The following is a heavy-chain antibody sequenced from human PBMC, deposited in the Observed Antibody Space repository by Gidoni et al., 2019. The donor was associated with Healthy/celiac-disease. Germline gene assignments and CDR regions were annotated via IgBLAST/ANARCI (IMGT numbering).Heavy chain of an antibody. V-gene: IGHV4-34*01. Sequence: QVQLQQWGAGLLKPSETLSLTCAVYGGSFSGYYWSWIRQPPGKGLEWIGEINHSGSTNYNPSLKSRVTISVDTSKNQFSLKLSSVTAADTAVYYCARVGNWNDGYFDYWGQGTLVTVSS. CDR1: GGSFSGYY. CDR3: ARVGNWNDGYFDY. D-gene: IGHD1-1*01. J-gene: IGHJ4*02. CDR2: INHSGST.